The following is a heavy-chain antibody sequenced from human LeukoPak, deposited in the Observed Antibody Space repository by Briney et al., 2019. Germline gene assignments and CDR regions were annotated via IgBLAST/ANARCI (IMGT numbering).Heavy chain of an antibody. CDR1: GFTFSSYG. D-gene: IGHD4-17*01. Sequence: QPGRSLRLSCAASGFTFSSYGMHWVRQAPGKGLEWVAVISYDGSNKYYADSVKGRFTISRGNSKNTLYLQMNSLRAEDTAVYYCAKDLSYGDYGAFFDYWGQGTLVTVSS. V-gene: IGHV3-30*18. CDR2: ISYDGSNK. J-gene: IGHJ4*02. CDR3: AKDLSYGDYGAFFDY.